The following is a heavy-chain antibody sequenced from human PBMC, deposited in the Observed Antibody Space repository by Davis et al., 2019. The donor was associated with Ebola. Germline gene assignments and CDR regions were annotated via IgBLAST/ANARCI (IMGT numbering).Heavy chain of an antibody. V-gene: IGHV4-39*01. D-gene: IGHD5-12*01. CDR2: IYYSGST. CDR1: GASISSFY. Sequence: LSCTVSGASISSFYWSWVRQPPGKGLEWIGSIYYSGSTYYNPSLKSRVTISVDTSKNQFSLKLSSVTAADTAVYYCARQPSGYDCVDYWGQGTLVTVSS. CDR3: ARQPSGYDCVDY. J-gene: IGHJ4*02.